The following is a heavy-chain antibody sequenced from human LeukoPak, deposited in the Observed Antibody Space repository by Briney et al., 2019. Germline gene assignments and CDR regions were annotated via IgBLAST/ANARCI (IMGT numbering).Heavy chain of an antibody. Sequence: ASVKVSCKASGYTFTGYYMHWVRQAPGQGLEWMGWINAVSGDTKYSQKLQHRVTFTTDTSAGTSASTAYMELSSLRSEDTAVYYCATGQHAFDIWGQGTMVTVSS. CDR3: ATGQHAFDI. V-gene: IGHV1/OR15-3*02. J-gene: IGHJ3*02. CDR1: GYTFTGYY. CDR2: INAVSGDT. D-gene: IGHD7-27*01.